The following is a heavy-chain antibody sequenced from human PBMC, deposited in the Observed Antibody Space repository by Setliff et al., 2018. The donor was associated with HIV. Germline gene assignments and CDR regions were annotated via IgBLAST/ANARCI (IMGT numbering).Heavy chain of an antibody. CDR3: ARHSFPFGGKGVDY. D-gene: IGHD2-15*01. J-gene: IGHJ4*02. CDR1: GYSINSGYY. V-gene: IGHV4-38-2*01. CDR2: IYHSGST. Sequence: SETLSLTCAASGYSINSGYYWGWIRQPPGKGLEWIGTIYHSGSTYYNPSLKSRVTISVDMSKNQFSLRLSSVTAADTAVYYCARHSFPFGGKGVDYWGQGTLVTVSS.